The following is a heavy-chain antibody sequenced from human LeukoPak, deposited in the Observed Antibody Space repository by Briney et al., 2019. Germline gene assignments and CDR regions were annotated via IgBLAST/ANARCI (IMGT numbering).Heavy chain of an antibody. CDR1: GFSFSTYE. CDR2: ISASGQTI. Sequence: GGSLRLSCAASGFSFSTYEFHWVRHAPGKGLEWVSYISASGQTIYYADSVRGRSTISRDNAKNSLYLQMNSLGAEDTAVYHCARDRDVDYGNDGFDIWGQGTTVTVSS. V-gene: IGHV3-48*03. CDR3: ARDRDVDYGNDGFDI. D-gene: IGHD4/OR15-4a*01. J-gene: IGHJ3*02.